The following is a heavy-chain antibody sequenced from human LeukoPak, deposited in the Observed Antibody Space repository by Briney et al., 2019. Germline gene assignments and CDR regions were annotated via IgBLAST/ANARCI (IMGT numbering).Heavy chain of an antibody. V-gene: IGHV1-69*13. D-gene: IGHD3-10*01. CDR1: GGTFSSYA. J-gene: IGHJ3*02. CDR2: IIPIFGTA. Sequence: SVKVSCKASGGTFSSYAISWVRQAPGQGLEWMGGIIPIFGTANYAQKFQGRVTITADESTSTAYMELSSLRSEDTAVYYCARDTANYNAFDIWGQGTMVTVSS. CDR3: ARDTANYNAFDI.